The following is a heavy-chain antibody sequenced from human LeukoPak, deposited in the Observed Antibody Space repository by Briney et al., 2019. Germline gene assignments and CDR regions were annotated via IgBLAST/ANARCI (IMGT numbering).Heavy chain of an antibody. CDR2: IYYSGDT. CDR1: GGSISSYY. D-gene: IGHD2-2*01. V-gene: IGHV4-59*12. Sequence: SETLSLTCTVSGGSISSYYWSWIRQPPGKGLEWIGYIYYSGDTNCNPSLKSRVTMSVDTSKNQFSLKLTSVTAADTAVYYCARDSHCSSTSCYLYAAFDIWGQGTMVTVSS. J-gene: IGHJ3*02. CDR3: ARDSHCSSTSCYLYAAFDI.